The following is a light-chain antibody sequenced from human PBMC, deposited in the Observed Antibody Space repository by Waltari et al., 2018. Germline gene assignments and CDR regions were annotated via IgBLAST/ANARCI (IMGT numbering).Light chain of an antibody. CDR3: QQYYSIPYT. CDR1: QSVLYSSNNKNY. J-gene: IGKJ2*01. CDR2: WAS. Sequence: DIVMTQSPDSLAVSLGERATINCKSSQSVLYSSNNKNYLAWYKQKPGKPPKLLIYWASTRESGVPDRFSGSGSGTDFTLTISSLQAEDVAVYYCQQYYSIPYTFGQGTNLEIK. V-gene: IGKV4-1*01.